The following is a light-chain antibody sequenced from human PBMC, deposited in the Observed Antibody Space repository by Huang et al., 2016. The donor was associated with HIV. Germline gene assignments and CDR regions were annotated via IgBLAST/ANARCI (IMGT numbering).Light chain of an antibody. CDR3: QQYYSVPRT. Sequence: DIVMTQSPDSLAVSLGERATINCSSSQSVLSSSNDKNYLTWYQQKPGQPPKLLIYWAATRESGVPGRLSGSGSGTHFTLTIASLQAEDVAVYYCQQYYSVPRTFGQGTKVEIK. V-gene: IGKV4-1*01. J-gene: IGKJ1*01. CDR2: WAA. CDR1: QSVLSSSNDKNY.